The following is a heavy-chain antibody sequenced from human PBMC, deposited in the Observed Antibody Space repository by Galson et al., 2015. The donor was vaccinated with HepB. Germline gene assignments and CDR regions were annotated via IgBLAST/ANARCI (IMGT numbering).Heavy chain of an antibody. D-gene: IGHD3-9*01. J-gene: IGHJ6*03. CDR1: GGSFSGYY. CDR2: INHSGST. CDR3: ARGRSRGYYDILTGYRAVQGGEDYYYYYMDV. Sequence: ETLSLTCAVYGGSFSGYYWSWIRQPPGKGLEWIGEINHSGSTNYNPSLKSRVTISVDTSKNQFSLKLSSVTAADTAVYYCARGRSRGYYDILTGYRAVQGGEDYYYYYMDVWGKGTTVTVSS. V-gene: IGHV4-34*01.